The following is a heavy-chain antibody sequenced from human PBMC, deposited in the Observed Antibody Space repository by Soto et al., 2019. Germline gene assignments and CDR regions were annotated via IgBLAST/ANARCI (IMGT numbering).Heavy chain of an antibody. V-gene: IGHV4-34*01. CDR3: ARGRVRTGTTANWFDP. D-gene: IGHD1-7*01. CDR2: INHSGST. CDR1: GGSFSGYY. J-gene: IGHJ5*02. Sequence: SETLSLTCAVYGGSFSGYYWSWIRQPPGKGLEWIGEINHSGSTNYNPSLKSRVTISVDTSKNQFSLKLSSVTAADTAVYYCARGRVRTGTTANWFDPWGQGTLVTVSS.